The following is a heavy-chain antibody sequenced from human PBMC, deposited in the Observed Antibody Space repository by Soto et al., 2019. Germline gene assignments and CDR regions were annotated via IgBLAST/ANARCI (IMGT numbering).Heavy chain of an antibody. V-gene: IGHV1-24*01. CDR2: FDPEDGET. CDR3: AIEYIVVVPAAIRPGAFDI. J-gene: IGHJ3*02. CDR1: GYAPTGLS. Sequence: ASVKVFSKVSGYAPTGLSMHWVRQAPGRGVVWMGGFDPEDGETIYAQKFQGRVTMTEDTSTDTAYMELSSLRAEDTAVYYCAIEYIVVVPAAIRPGAFDIWGQGTMVTVSS. D-gene: IGHD2-2*01.